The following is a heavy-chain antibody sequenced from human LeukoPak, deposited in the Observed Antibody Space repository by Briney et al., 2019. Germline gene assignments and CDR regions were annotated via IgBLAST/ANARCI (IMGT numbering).Heavy chain of an antibody. CDR3: ARAVAGTYFDS. V-gene: IGHV3-74*01. Sequence: GGSLRLSCAASGFTFSSYWMHWVRQAPGKGLVWVSRINSDGSSTSYADSVKGRFTISRDNAKNTLYLQMDSLRAEDTAVYYCARAVAGTYFDSWGQGTLVTVSS. J-gene: IGHJ4*02. CDR1: GFTFSSYW. D-gene: IGHD6-19*01. CDR2: INSDGSST.